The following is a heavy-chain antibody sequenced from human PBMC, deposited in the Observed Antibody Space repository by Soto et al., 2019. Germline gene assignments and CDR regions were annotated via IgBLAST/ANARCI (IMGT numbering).Heavy chain of an antibody. Sequence: PSETLSLACTVSGGSIISYYLSWIRQPAGKGLEWIGRIYTSGSTNYNPSLKSRVTMSVDTSKNQFSLKLSSVTAADTAVYYCAREVVTPPDYCGMDVWGQGTTVTVS. CDR2: IYTSGST. D-gene: IGHD2-15*01. J-gene: IGHJ6*02. CDR1: GGSIISYY. CDR3: AREVVTPPDYCGMDV. V-gene: IGHV4-4*07.